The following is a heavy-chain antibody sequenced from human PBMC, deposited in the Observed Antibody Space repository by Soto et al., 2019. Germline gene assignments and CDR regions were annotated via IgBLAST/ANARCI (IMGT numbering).Heavy chain of an antibody. D-gene: IGHD2-15*01. V-gene: IGHV1-46*01. J-gene: IGHJ4*02. CDR1: GYTFTSYY. Sequence: ASVKVSCKASGYTFTSYYMHWVRQAPGQGLEWMGIINPSGGSTSYAQKFQGRVTMTRDTSTSAVYMELSSLRSEDTAVYYCAGSGGYLGYFDYWGQGTLVTVSS. CDR3: AGSGGYLGYFDY. CDR2: INPSGGST.